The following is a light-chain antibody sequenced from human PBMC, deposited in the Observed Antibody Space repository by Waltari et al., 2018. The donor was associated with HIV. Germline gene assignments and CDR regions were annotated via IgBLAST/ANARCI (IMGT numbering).Light chain of an antibody. CDR3: AVWGDSLNGPV. V-gene: IGLV1-44*01. J-gene: IGLJ2*01. Sequence: QSVLTQPPSASGTPGQRVTISCSGSSSNIGSNTVNWYQQLPGTAPKPPIYSNNQRPSGVPDRFSGSKSGTSASLAISGLQSEDEADYYCAVWGDSLNGPVFGGGTKLTVL. CDR1: SSNIGSNT. CDR2: SNN.